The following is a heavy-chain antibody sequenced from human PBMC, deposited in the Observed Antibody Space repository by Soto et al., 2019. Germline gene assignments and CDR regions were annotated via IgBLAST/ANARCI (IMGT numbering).Heavy chain of an antibody. Sequence: SETLSLTCTVSGGSISSYYWSWIRQPPGKGLEWIGYIYYSGITNYNPSLKSRVTISVDTSKNQFSLKLSSVTAADTAVYYCGRGHSYREYRSGGDYLDYWGQGSRVNVSS. D-gene: IGHD6-19*01. V-gene: IGHV4-59*01. CDR2: IYYSGIT. J-gene: IGHJ4*02. CDR1: GGSISSYY. CDR3: GRGHSYREYRSGGDYLDY.